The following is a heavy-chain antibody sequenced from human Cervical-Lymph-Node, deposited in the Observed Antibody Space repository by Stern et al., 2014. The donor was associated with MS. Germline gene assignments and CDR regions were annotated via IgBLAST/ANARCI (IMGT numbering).Heavy chain of an antibody. CDR1: GFTFSSYS. Sequence: EVQLVESGGGLVKPGGSLRLSCAASGFTFSSYSMNWVRQAPGKGLEWVSSIRSSSSYIYYADSVKVRFTISRDNAKNSLYLQMNSLRAEDTAVYYCAMSRKRMNLFGIQRHDYTVMDVWGHGTTVTVSS. J-gene: IGHJ6*02. CDR2: IRSSSSYI. V-gene: IGHV3-21*04. D-gene: IGHD1-14*01. CDR3: AMSRKRMNLFGIQRHDYTVMDV.